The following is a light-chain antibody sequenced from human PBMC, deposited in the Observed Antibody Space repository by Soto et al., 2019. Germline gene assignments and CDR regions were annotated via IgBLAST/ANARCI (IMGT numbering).Light chain of an antibody. CDR3: QYLNGAPTIT. V-gene: IGKV1-17*01. CDR1: QSIKNY. CDR2: GAS. J-gene: IGKJ5*01. Sequence: DIQMTQSPSSLSAAIGDRVTITCRASQSIKNYLNWYQHKPGAAPKLLIFGASNLESGVPSRFSGSGSGTEFSLTITGLQPEDFVTYYCQYLNGAPTITFGQGTRLEIK.